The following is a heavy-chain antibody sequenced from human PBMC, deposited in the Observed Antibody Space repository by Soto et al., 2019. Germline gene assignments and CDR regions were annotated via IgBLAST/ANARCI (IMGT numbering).Heavy chain of an antibody. D-gene: IGHD6-6*01. CDR3: ARRSSSSGLNFDR. Sequence: PGESLKISCKGSRYSFTSSWITWVRQMPWKGLELMGHIDPIDSYINQSPSFQGHVTISTDKSISTVYLQWSSLAVSDTAMYYCARRSSSSGLNFDRWGHGALGTVSS. CDR2: IDPIDSYI. CDR1: RYSFTSSW. J-gene: IGHJ4*01. V-gene: IGHV5-10-1*01.